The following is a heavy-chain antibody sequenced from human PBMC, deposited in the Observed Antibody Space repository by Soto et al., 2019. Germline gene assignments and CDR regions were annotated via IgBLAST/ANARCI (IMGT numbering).Heavy chain of an antibody. J-gene: IGHJ6*03. CDR1: GGSINNYY. CDR2: IYFSGST. V-gene: IGHV4-59*08. CDR3: ARMPISSSWYYYYYYMDV. D-gene: IGHD6-13*01. Sequence: QVQLQESGPGLVKPSETLSLTCTLSGGSINNYYWTWIRQPPGKGLEWIGYIYFSGSTNYNPSLKSRVTISIDTSKNQFSLRLRSVTAADTAVYYCARMPISSSWYYYYYYMDVWGKGTSVTVSS.